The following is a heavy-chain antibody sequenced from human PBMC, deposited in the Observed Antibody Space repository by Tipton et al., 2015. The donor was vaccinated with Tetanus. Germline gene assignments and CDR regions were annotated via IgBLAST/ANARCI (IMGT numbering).Heavy chain of an antibody. J-gene: IGHJ3*01. CDR1: GSSITSTTHY. D-gene: IGHD2-8*01. CDR2: IYYSGST. V-gene: IGHV4-39*07. Sequence: TLSLTCTVSGSSITSTTHYWGWIRQAPGKGLEWIGIIYYSGSTYYNASLRSRVTISVDTSNNQFSLRLSSVTAADTAVYFCARRSYCTSTRCFDAFDLWGPGTRVTVSS. CDR3: ARRSYCTSTRCFDAFDL.